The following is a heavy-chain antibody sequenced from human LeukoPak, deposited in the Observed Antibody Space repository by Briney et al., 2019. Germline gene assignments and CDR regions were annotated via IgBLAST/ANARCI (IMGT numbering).Heavy chain of an antibody. CDR3: ARDRIGGEEY. CDR2: IKEDGSEK. CDR1: GFTFSSHW. V-gene: IGHV3-7*01. Sequence: GGSLRLSCAASGFTFSSHWMNWVRQAPGKGLEWVANIKEDGSEKDYVDSVKGRFTISRDNAKNSLYLQMDSLRAEDTAVYYCARDRIGGEEYWGQXTXVTVSS. J-gene: IGHJ4*02. D-gene: IGHD3-16*01.